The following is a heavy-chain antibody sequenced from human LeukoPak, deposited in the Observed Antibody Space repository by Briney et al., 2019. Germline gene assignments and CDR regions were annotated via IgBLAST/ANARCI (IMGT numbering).Heavy chain of an antibody. V-gene: IGHV3-30-3*01. Sequence: HPGRSLRLSCAVSGFTFSSYAMHWVRQAPGKGLEWVAVISYDGSTKYYADSVKGRFTISRDNSKNTLYLQMNSLRAEDTAVYYCARDRDSSGYYAYYFDYWGQGTLVTVSS. D-gene: IGHD3-22*01. J-gene: IGHJ4*02. CDR1: GFTFSSYA. CDR3: ARDRDSSGYYAYYFDY. CDR2: ISYDGSTK.